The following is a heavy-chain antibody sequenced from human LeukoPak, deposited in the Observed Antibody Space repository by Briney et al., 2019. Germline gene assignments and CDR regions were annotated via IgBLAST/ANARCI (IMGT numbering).Heavy chain of an antibody. D-gene: IGHD3-22*01. Sequence: PGGSLRLSCAASGFTFSSYGMHWVRQAPGKGLEWVAVISYDGSNKYYADSVKGRFTISRDNSKNTLYPQMNSLRAEDTAVYYCAKDFFTMMVVGLLDYWGQGTLVTVSS. CDR3: AKDFFTMMVVGLLDY. CDR1: GFTFSSYG. CDR2: ISYDGSNK. J-gene: IGHJ4*02. V-gene: IGHV3-30*18.